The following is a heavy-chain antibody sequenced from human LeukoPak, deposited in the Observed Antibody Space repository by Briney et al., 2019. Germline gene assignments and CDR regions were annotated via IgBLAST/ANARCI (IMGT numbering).Heavy chain of an antibody. CDR1: GDSVSSNIAA. V-gene: IGHV6-1*01. J-gene: IGHJ6*02. D-gene: IGHD3-10*01. CDR3: ARVSGDSTGYGMDV. CDR2: TYYRSKWYN. Sequence: SQTLSLTCAISGDSVSSNIAAWNWIRQSPSRGLEWLVSTYYRSKWYNDYAVSVKSRITNNPDTSKNQFSLQLNSVTPEDTAVYYCARVSGDSTGYGMDVWGQGTTVTVSS.